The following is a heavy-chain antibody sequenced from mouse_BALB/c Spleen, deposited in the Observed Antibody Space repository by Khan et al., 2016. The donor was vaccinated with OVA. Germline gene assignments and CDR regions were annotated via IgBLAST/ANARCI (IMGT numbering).Heavy chain of an antibody. CDR2: INSDGYYT. Sequence: EVELVESGGDLVKPGGSLRLSCAASGFTFSTYAMSWVRQPPDKRLEWVATINSDGYYTYYPDTVKGRFTISRNNAENTLYLQMSSLKSEDTAIYYCASHLTGSLAYWGQGTLVTVSA. D-gene: IGHD4-1*01. CDR3: ASHLTGSLAY. CDR1: GFTFSTYA. J-gene: IGHJ3*01. V-gene: IGHV5-6*01.